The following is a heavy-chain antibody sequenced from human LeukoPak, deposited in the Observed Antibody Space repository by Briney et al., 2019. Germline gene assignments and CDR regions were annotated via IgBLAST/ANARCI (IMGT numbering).Heavy chain of an antibody. CDR1: GFAFSDYS. D-gene: IGHD6-13*01. CDR3: ARGGGSSSWYQLDY. Sequence: PGGSLRLSCAASGFAFSDYSMNWVRQAPGKGLEWVSYISSSDNTIHYADSVKGRFTISRDNAKNSLYLQMNSLRAEDTAVYYCARGGGSSSWYQLDYWGQGTLVTPSA. V-gene: IGHV3-48*04. J-gene: IGHJ4*02. CDR2: ISSSDNTI.